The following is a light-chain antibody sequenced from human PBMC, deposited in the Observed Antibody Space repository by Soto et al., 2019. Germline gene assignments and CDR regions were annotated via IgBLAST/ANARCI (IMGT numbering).Light chain of an antibody. V-gene: IGKV1-27*01. CDR1: QGISNY. Sequence: DIQMTQSPSSLSASVGDRVTITCRGSQGISNYLAWYQQNPGKVPKVLIDAGFTFQSGVPSRFSGSGSGTDFTITISSLQPEDVASYYCQKYNSAPLTFGPGTKLEIK. CDR3: QKYNSAPLT. J-gene: IGKJ3*01. CDR2: AGF.